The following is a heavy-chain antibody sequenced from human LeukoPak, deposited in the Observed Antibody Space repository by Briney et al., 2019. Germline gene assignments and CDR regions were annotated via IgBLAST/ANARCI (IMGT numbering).Heavy chain of an antibody. V-gene: IGHV3-7*01. Sequence: GGSLRLSCAGSGFTCSSYRMSWLRQAPGKGLEWVVNIKQGGSEKYYVDSVKGRFTISRDNAKNSLYLQMNSLRAEDTAVYYCAREYDYVWGSYLSANYYFDYWGQGTLVTVSS. CDR3: AREYDYVWGSYLSANYYFDY. CDR2: IKQGGSEK. J-gene: IGHJ4*02. CDR1: GFTCSSYR. D-gene: IGHD3-16*02.